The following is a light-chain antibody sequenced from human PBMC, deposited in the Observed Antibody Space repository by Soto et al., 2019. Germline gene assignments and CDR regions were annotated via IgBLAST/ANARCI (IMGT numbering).Light chain of an antibody. CDR3: SSYTSSSTLYV. CDR2: DVS. J-gene: IGLJ1*01. V-gene: IGLV2-14*01. CDR1: SSDVGGYNY. Sequence: SALTQPASVSGSPGQSITISCTGTSSDVGGYNYVPWYQQHPDKAPKLMIYDVSNRPSGVSNRFSGSKSGNTASLTISGLQAEDEADYYCSSYTSSSTLYVFGTGTKVHRP.